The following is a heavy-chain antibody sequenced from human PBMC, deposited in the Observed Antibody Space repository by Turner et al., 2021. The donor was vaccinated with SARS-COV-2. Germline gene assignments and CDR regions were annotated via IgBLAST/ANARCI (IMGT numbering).Heavy chain of an antibody. J-gene: IGHJ4*02. D-gene: IGHD2-2*02. CDR1: GYTFTGYY. CDR2: INPNSGGT. CDR3: ARSIVVVPAAISY. V-gene: IGHV1-2*02. Sequence: QVQLVQSGAEVTKPGASVKVSCKASGYTFTGYYMHWVRQAPGQGLEWMGWINPNSGGTNYAQKFQGRVTMTRDMSISTAYMELSRLRSDDTAVYYCARSIVVVPAAISYWGQGTLVTVSS.